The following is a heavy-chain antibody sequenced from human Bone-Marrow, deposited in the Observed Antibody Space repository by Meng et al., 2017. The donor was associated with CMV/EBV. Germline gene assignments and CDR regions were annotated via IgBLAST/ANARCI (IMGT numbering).Heavy chain of an antibody. Sequence: GESLKISCAASGFTFSSCAMSWVRQAPGKGLEWVSSISGSGGSTYYADSVKGRFTISRDNSKNTLYLQMNSLRAEDTAVYYCAKGVGGYYYYGMDVWGQGTTVTVSS. CDR3: AKGVGGYYYYGMDV. CDR2: ISGSGGST. CDR1: GFTFSSCA. V-gene: IGHV3-23*01. J-gene: IGHJ6*02.